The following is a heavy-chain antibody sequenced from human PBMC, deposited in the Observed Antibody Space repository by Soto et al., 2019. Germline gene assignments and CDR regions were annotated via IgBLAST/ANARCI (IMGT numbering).Heavy chain of an antibody. Sequence: GGSLRLSCAASGFTFSSYAMSWVRQAPGKGLEWVSLISGSGGGTYYADSEKGRFTISRDNAKNTLYLQMNSLRAEDTAVFYCTKHLSNGSPDYWGQGTLVTVSS. V-gene: IGHV3-23*01. CDR3: TKHLSNGSPDY. J-gene: IGHJ4*02. CDR2: ISGSGGGT. D-gene: IGHD2-8*01. CDR1: GFTFSSYA.